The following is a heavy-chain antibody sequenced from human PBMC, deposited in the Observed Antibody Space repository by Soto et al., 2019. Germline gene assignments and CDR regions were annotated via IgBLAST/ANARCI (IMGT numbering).Heavy chain of an antibody. Sequence: EFLRISWRGAGYSFTIYWICWVRQMPGKGLELMGIIYPGDSDTRYSPCFQGQVTISADKSISTAYLQWSSLKASDTAMYYCATSAGGATYCYYGMDXWGQVTTVTVS. CDR3: ATSAGGATYCYYGMDX. V-gene: IGHV5-51*01. J-gene: IGHJ6*02. CDR1: GYSFTIYW. CDR2: IYPGDSDT. D-gene: IGHD1-26*01.